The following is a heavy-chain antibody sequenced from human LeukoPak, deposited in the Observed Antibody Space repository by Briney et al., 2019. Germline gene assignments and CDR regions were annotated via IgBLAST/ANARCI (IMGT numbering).Heavy chain of an antibody. CDR2: INPNSGGT. V-gene: IGHV1-2*02. CDR1: GYTFTGYY. Sequence: WASVKVSCKASGYTFTGYYMHWVRQAPGQGLEWMGWINPNSGGTNYAQKFQGRVTMTRDTSISTAYMELSRLRSDDTAVCYCATNSGSYYPLYYFDYWGQGTLVTVSS. J-gene: IGHJ4*02. D-gene: IGHD1-26*01. CDR3: ATNSGSYYPLYYFDY.